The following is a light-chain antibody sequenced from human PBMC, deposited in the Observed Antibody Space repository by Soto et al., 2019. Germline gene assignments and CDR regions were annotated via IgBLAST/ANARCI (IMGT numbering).Light chain of an antibody. J-gene: IGKJ4*01. CDR1: QSLTSN. CDR2: ATS. CDR3: QQYNHGPRMLS. V-gene: IGKV3-15*01. Sequence: EIILTQSPVTLYVSPGETATLSCRASQSLTSNVAWYQQRPGQAPRLLIYATSTRATEIPARFSGTGSGTEFTLTIASLQSEDFAVYYCQQYNHGPRMLSFGGGTRV.